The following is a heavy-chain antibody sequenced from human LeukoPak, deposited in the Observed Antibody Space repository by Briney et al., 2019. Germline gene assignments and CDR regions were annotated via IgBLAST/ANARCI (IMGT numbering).Heavy chain of an antibody. CDR3: ARGLRSYDFWSGYYTGYDYYYYMDV. CDR2: INPNSGGT. V-gene: IGHV1-2*02. D-gene: IGHD3-3*01. CDR1: GYTFTGYY. Sequence: ASVKVSCKASGYTFTGYYMHWVRQAPGQGLECMGWINPNSGGTNYAQKFQGRVTMTRDTSISTAYMELSRLRSDDTAVYYCARGLRSYDFWSGYYTGYDYYYYMDVWGKGTTVTVSS. J-gene: IGHJ6*03.